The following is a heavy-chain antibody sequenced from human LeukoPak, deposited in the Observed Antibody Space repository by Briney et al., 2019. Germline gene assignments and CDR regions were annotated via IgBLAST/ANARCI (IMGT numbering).Heavy chain of an antibody. Sequence: GGSLRLSCAASGFTFSSYGMHWVRQAPGKGLEWVAFIRYDGSNKYYADSVKGRFTISRDNSKNTLYLQMNSLRAEDTAVYYCAKDLGGSYCYFDYWGQGTLVTVSS. CDR2: IRYDGSNK. CDR3: AKDLGGSYCYFDY. D-gene: IGHD1-26*01. CDR1: GFTFSSYG. J-gene: IGHJ4*02. V-gene: IGHV3-30*02.